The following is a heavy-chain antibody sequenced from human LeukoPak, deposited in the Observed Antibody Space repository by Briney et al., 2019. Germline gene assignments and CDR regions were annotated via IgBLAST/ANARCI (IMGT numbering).Heavy chain of an antibody. CDR1: GFTFSSHA. CDR3: AKGGDYSYGYYFDS. V-gene: IGHV3-30*04. Sequence: PGGSLRLSCAASGFTFSSHAMHWVRQAPAKGLEWVALISYDGANEKYADSVKGRFTISRDNSKNTLYLQMNSLRDEDTAVYYCAKGGDYSYGYYFDSWGQGTPVTVSS. J-gene: IGHJ4*02. D-gene: IGHD2-15*01. CDR2: ISYDGANE.